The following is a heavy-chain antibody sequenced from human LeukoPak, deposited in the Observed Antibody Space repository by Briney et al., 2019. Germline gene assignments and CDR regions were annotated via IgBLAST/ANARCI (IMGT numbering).Heavy chain of an antibody. Sequence: GGSLRLSCAASGFSFSSYSMNWVRQAPGKGLEWVSSISSSSSYIYYADSVKGRFTISRDNAKNSLYLQMNSLRDEDTAVFYCARSRYDYIWGIDYWGQGTLVTISS. J-gene: IGHJ4*02. V-gene: IGHV3-21*01. D-gene: IGHD3-16*01. CDR1: GFSFSSYS. CDR2: ISSSSSYI. CDR3: ARSRYDYIWGIDY.